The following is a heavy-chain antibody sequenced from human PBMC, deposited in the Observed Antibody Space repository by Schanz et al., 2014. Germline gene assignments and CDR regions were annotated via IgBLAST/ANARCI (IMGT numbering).Heavy chain of an antibody. CDR1: GGTFSTYT. D-gene: IGHD5-12*01. CDR2: IIPSLGLA. J-gene: IGHJ5*02. Sequence: QVQVVQSGAEVKKPGASVKVSCKASGGTFSTYTISWVRQAPGQGLEWMGRIIPSLGLAKYEQKFQDKVTITADTSTTTAYMELSGLRSEDTAVYYCARGPLGTSPWGQGTLVTVSS. CDR3: ARGPLGTSP. V-gene: IGHV1-69*04.